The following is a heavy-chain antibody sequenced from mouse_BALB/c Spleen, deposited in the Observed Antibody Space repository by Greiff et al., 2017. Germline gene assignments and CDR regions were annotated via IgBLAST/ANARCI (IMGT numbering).Heavy chain of an antibody. V-gene: IGHV2-9-2*01. D-gene: IGHD1-1*01. CDR1: GFSLTSYD. J-gene: IGHJ2*01. CDR3: VRDRVGGGDFDY. Sequence: VQLQESGPGLVAPSQSLSITCTVSGFSLTSYDISWIRQPPGKGLEWLGVIWTGGGTNYNSAFMSRLSISKDNSKSQVFLKMNSLQTDDTAIYYCVRDRVGGGDFDYWGQGTTLTVSS. CDR2: IWTGGGT.